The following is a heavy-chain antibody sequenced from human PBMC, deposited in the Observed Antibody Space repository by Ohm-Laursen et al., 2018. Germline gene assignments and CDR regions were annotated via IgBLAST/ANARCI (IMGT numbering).Heavy chain of an antibody. CDR3: ARDYYDSSGYYRVRYFDL. J-gene: IGHJ2*01. V-gene: IGHV3-66*01. CDR2: IYSGGST. Sequence: SLRLSCTASGFTVSSNYMSWVRQAPGKGLEWVSVIYSGGSTYYADSVKGRFTISRDNSKNTLYLQMDSLRAEDTAVYYCARDYYDSSGYYRVRYFDLWGRGTLVTVSS. CDR1: GFTVSSNY. D-gene: IGHD3-22*01.